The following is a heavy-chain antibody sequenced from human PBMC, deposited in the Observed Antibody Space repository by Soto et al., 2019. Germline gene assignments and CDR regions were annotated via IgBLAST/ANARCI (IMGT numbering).Heavy chain of an antibody. CDR3: ATVWGGAFDI. D-gene: IGHD3-10*01. J-gene: IGHJ3*02. V-gene: IGHV4-59*01. CDR2: IYYSGST. CDR1: GSSIPSFY. Sequence: SATLYLTFPVSGSSIPSFYWSWIRQPPGKGLEWIGYIYYSGSTNYNPSLKSRVTISVDTSKNQFSLKLSSVTAADTAVYYCATVWGGAFDIWGQGTMVT.